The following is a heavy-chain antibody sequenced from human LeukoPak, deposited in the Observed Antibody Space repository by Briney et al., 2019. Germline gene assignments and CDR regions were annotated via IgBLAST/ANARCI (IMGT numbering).Heavy chain of an antibody. CDR1: GFTFRLYSM. Sequence: GSLRLSCAASGFTFRLYSMNWVRQPPGKGLEWIGEIYHSGSTNYNPSLRSRVTISVDKSKNQFSLKLSSVTAADTAVYYCARGRRRKYYDILTGNNGMDVWGQGTTVTVSS. CDR2: IYHSGST. CDR3: ARGRRRKYYDILTGNNGMDV. J-gene: IGHJ6*02. V-gene: IGHV4-4*02. D-gene: IGHD3-9*01.